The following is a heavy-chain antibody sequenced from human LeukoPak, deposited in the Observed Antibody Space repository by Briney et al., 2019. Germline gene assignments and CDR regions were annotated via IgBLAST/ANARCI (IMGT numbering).Heavy chain of an antibody. CDR1: GFPFHDHD. V-gene: IGHV3-30*03. D-gene: IGHD1-1*01. Sequence: GGSLRLSCAASGFPFHDHDMYWVRQTPGKGLEWVALISHGGGKEHYAESVKGRFTISRDNTKNSLYLQMNSLRVEDTAVYYCARDPLHWNDGVDDSFDIWGQGTMVTVSS. J-gene: IGHJ3*02. CDR3: ARDPLHWNDGVDDSFDI. CDR2: ISHGGGKE.